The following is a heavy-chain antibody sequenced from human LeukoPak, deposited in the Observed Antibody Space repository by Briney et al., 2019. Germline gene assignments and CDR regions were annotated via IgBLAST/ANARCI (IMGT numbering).Heavy chain of an antibody. CDR2: IYPCDSDT. V-gene: IGHV5-51*01. J-gene: IGHJ4*02. CDR3: ARRRGVGPRYSGFLSDPFDY. Sequence: GESLKISCNGSAYSSTSYCISWVRQMPAKSLEWMGIIYPCDSDTRYSPSFQGQVKISADKAISTVYLQWGSLKASDTAMYYCARRRGVGPRYSGFLSDPFDYWGQGTLVTVSS. CDR1: AYSSTSYC. D-gene: IGHD6-13*01.